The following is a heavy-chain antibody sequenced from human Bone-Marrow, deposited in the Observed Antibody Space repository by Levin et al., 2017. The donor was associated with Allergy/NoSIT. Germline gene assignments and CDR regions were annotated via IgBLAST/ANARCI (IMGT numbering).Heavy chain of an antibody. CDR1: GFTFNDAW. CDR2: IKTKIDGETR. J-gene: IGHJ6*02. Sequence: NPGGSLRLSCAVSGFTFNDAWMSWVRQAPGKGLEWVGRIKTKIDGETRDYAAPVKGRFTISRDDAKNTLYLQMNSLKTEDTAVYYCTKDGGTQGYCRSGHCYYFYYYGMDVWGQGTTVTVSS. CDR3: TKDGGTQGYCRSGHCYYFYYYGMDV. D-gene: IGHD2-2*01. V-gene: IGHV3-15*01.